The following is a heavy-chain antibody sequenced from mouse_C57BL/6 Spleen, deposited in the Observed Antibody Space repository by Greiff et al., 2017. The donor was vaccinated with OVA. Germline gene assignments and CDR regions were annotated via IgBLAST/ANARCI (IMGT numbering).Heavy chain of an antibody. CDR2: IYPGSGST. CDR3: ARSDYDGYYFYAMDY. CDR1: GYTFTSYW. J-gene: IGHJ4*01. D-gene: IGHD2-3*01. Sequence: QVQLQQPGAELVKPGASVKMSCKASGYTFTSYWITWVKQRPGQGLEWIGDIYPGSGSTNYNEKFKSKATLTVDTSSSTAYMQLSSLTSEDSAVYYCARSDYDGYYFYAMDYWGQGTSVTVSS. V-gene: IGHV1-55*01.